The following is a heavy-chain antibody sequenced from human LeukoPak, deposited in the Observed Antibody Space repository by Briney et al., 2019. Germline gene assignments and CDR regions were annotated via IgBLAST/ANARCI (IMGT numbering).Heavy chain of an antibody. CDR2: ISWNSGSI. J-gene: IGHJ4*02. V-gene: IGHV3-9*03. Sequence: AGGSLRLSCAASGFTFDDYAMHWVRQAPGKGLEWVSGISWNSGSIGYADSVKDRFTISRDNAKNSLYLQMNSLRAEDMALYYCAKGYYYDSSGPADYWGQGTLVTVSS. CDR3: AKGYYYDSSGPADY. D-gene: IGHD3-22*01. CDR1: GFTFDDYA.